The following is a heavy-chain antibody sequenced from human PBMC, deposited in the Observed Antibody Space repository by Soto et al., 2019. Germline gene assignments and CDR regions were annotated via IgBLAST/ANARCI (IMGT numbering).Heavy chain of an antibody. V-gene: IGHV3-21*06. CDR3: TRDQGGSYDSWFDP. J-gene: IGHJ5*02. Sequence: EVQVVESGGGLVNPGGSLRLSCSFTFSMYSMNWVRQAPGKGLEWVASISSGGIYIKYADSVKGGCTISRDNAKNSVSLQMNSLKVEDTAVYYWTRDQGGSYDSWFDPWGQGTQVIVSS. CDR1: FTFSMYS. D-gene: IGHD1-26*01. CDR2: ISSGGIYI.